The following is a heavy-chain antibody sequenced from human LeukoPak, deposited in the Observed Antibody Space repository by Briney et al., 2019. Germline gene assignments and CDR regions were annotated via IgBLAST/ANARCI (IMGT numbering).Heavy chain of an antibody. D-gene: IGHD3-3*01. CDR2: MNPNSGNT. V-gene: IGHV1-8*03. Sequence: ASVKVSCKASGYTFTSYDINWVRQATGQGLEWMGWMNPNSGNTGYAQKFQGRDTITRNTSISTAYMELSSLRSEDTAVYYCARGGFLEWLPLDYWGQGTLVTVSS. CDR1: GYTFTSYD. CDR3: ARGGFLEWLPLDY. J-gene: IGHJ4*02.